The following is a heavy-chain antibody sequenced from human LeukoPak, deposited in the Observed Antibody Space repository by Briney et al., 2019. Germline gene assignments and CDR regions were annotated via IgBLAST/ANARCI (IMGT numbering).Heavy chain of an antibody. D-gene: IGHD3-10*01. J-gene: IGHJ3*02. CDR2: IYYSGST. Sequence: SETLSLTCTVSGGSISSYYWSWIRQPPGKGLEWIGYIYYSGSTNYNPSLKSRVTISLDTSMNQFSLKLSSVTAADTAVYYYARASPSFYGSGTDGAFDIWGQGTMVTVSS. CDR1: GGSISSYY. V-gene: IGHV4-59*08. CDR3: ARASPSFYGSGTDGAFDI.